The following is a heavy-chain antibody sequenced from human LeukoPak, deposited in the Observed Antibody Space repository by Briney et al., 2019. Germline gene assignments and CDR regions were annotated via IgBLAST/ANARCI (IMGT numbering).Heavy chain of an antibody. CDR2: IRSSSSTI. CDR1: GFTFSSYS. V-gene: IGHV3-48*01. Sequence: GGSLRLSCAASGFTFSSYSMNWVRQAPGKGLEWVSYIRSSSSTIYYADSVKGRFTISRDNAKNSLYLQMNSLRAEDTAVYYCARAKRNGFDIWGQGTMVTVSS. J-gene: IGHJ3*02. CDR3: ARAKRNGFDI.